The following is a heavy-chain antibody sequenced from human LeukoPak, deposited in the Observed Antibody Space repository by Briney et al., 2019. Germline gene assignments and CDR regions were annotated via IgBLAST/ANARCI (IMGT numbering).Heavy chain of an antibody. CDR2: IYYSGST. D-gene: IGHD6-19*01. V-gene: IGHV4-59*12. CDR3: ARDKGIAVAGLDAFDI. CDR1: GGSISSYY. Sequence: PSETLSLTCTVSGGSISSYYWSWIRQPPGKGLEWIGYIYYSGSTNYNPSLKSRVIISLDTSKNQFSLKLSSVTAADTAVYYCARDKGIAVAGLDAFDIWGQGTMVTVSS. J-gene: IGHJ3*02.